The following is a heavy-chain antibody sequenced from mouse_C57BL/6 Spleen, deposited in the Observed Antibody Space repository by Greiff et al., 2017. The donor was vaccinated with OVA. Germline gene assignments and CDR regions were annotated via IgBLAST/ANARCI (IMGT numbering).Heavy chain of an antibody. V-gene: IGHV1-26*01. CDR1: GYTFTDYY. J-gene: IGHJ2*01. CDR3: ARGFSSGY. CDR2: INPNNGGT. D-gene: IGHD3-2*02. Sequence: EVKLQQSGPELVKPGASVKISCKASGYTFTDYYMNWVKQSHGKSLEWIGDINPNNGGTSYNQKFKGKATLTVDKSSSTAYMELRSLTSEDSAVYYCARGFSSGYWGQGTTLTVSS.